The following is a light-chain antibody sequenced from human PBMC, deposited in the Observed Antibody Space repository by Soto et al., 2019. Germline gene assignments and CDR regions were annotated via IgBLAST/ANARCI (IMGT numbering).Light chain of an antibody. J-gene: IGKJ1*01. Sequence: EIVLTQSPRSLSLSPGERDTLSCRASQSVDSTFFAWYQKKPGQAPRLLIYGAPKRATGVPDRLIGSGSGTDFTLTISRLEPEDFAVYYCQQYMSSVTFGQGTKVEL. CDR3: QQYMSSVT. V-gene: IGKV3-20*01. CDR2: GAP. CDR1: QSVDSTF.